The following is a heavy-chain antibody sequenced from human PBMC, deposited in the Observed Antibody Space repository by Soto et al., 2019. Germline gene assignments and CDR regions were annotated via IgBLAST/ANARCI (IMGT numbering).Heavy chain of an antibody. D-gene: IGHD2-2*01. CDR3: AREGLVRYQEGFDY. J-gene: IGHJ4*02. V-gene: IGHV4-31*03. CDR1: GDSISSGGYY. CDR2: IYYSGST. Sequence: QVQLQESGPGLVKPSQTLYITYTVSGDSISSGGYYWSWIRQHPGKGLEWIGYIYYSGSTYYNPSLKSRVTISVDTSKNQFSLKLSSVTAADTAVYYYAREGLVRYQEGFDYWGQGTLVTVSS.